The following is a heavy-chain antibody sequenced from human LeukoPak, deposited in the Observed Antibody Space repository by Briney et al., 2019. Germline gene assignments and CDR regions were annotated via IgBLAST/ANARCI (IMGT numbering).Heavy chain of an antibody. CDR1: GGSISSSGYF. CDR2: IDYSGST. D-gene: IGHD5-18*01. V-gene: IGHV4-39*01. Sequence: SETLSLTCTISGGSISSSGYFWGWIRQPPGRELEWIASIDYSGSTYYNPSLKSRVSISMDTSKNQFSLRLNSMTAADTAVYYCASQRGYSYGRFDYWGQGTLVTVSS. CDR3: ASQRGYSYGRFDY. J-gene: IGHJ4*02.